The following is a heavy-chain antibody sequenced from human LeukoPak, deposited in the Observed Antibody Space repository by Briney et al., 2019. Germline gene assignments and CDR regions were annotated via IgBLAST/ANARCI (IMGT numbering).Heavy chain of an antibody. Sequence: TSETLSLTCTVSGGSISSYYWSWIRQPPGKGLEWIGYIYYSGSTNYNPSLKSRVTISVDTSKNQFSLKLSSVTAADTAVYYCARSRYGMDVWGQRTTVTVSS. D-gene: IGHD2-15*01. CDR1: GGSISSYY. CDR2: IYYSGST. J-gene: IGHJ6*02. CDR3: ARSRYGMDV. V-gene: IGHV4-59*01.